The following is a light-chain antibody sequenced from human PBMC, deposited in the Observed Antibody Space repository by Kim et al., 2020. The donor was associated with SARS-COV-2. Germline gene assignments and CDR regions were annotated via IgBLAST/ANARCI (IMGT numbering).Light chain of an antibody. CDR2: FAS. V-gene: IGKV1-39*01. CDR3: QQCYRLPYS. CDR1: QNSFIQ. Sequence: SSVGGSDTMTGRANQNSFIQLDWYQHKPGNSPQVLIYFASTLESGVTARFSGSGSGTDFTLKISSLQTEDFVTYYCQQCYRLPYSFGQGTKLEI. J-gene: IGKJ2*03.